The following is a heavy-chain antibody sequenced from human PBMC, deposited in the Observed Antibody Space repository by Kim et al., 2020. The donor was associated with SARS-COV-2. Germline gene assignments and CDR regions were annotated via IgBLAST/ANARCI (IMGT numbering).Heavy chain of an antibody. CDR1: GFTFTNYA. V-gene: IGHV3-23*01. Sequence: GGSLRLSCAASGFTFTNYAMNWVRQAPAMGLEWVSAINGGGGSTYHADSVKGRFTISRDKSKNTLYLQMNSLRAEDTAVYYCAKGSGVDYYPGMDGSG. CDR3: AKGSGVDYYPGMDG. CDR2: INGGGGST. D-gene: IGHD3-10*01. J-gene: IGHJ6*02.